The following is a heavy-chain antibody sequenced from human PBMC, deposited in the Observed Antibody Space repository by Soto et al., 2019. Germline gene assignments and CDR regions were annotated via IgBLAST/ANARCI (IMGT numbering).Heavy chain of an antibody. D-gene: IGHD3-3*01. CDR3: ARGSGTIFGVVIKGGRDYYYYGMDV. CDR2: INHSGST. J-gene: IGHJ6*02. V-gene: IGHV4-34*01. CDR1: GGSFSGYY. Sequence: TSETLSLTCAVYGGSFSGYYWSWTRQPPGKGLEWIGEINHSGSTNYNPSLKSRVTISVDTSKNQFSLKLSSVTAADTAVYYCARGSGTIFGVVIKGGRDYYYYGMDVWGQGTTVTVSS.